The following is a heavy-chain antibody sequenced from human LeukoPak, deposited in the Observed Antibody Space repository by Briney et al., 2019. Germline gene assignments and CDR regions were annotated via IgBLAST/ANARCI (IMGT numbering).Heavy chain of an antibody. CDR1: GGSFSGFY. Sequence: PSETLSLTCAIYGGSFSGFYWTWIRQSPEKGLEWIGEINHSGITNYNPSLKSRVTISIDASKNQFSLRLSAVTAADTAVYYCARDRAYYYGSGSGGGFDIWGQGTMVTVSS. CDR3: ARDRAYYYGSGSGGGFDI. J-gene: IGHJ3*02. D-gene: IGHD3-10*01. V-gene: IGHV4-34*01. CDR2: INHSGIT.